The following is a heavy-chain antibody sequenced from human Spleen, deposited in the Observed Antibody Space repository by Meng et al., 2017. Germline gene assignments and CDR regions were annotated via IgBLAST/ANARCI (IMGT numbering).Heavy chain of an antibody. CDR1: GFIFSSYW. CDR2: ISVSGGST. V-gene: IGHV3-23*01. D-gene: IGHD3/OR15-3a*01. Sequence: GGSLRLSCAASGFIFSSYWMTWVRQAPGKGLEWVSTISVSGGSTYYADSVKGRFSISRDNSKNTLSLQMNSLRAADTAIYYCAKDEDFGLTGARPIGWFDPWGQGTLVTVSS. J-gene: IGHJ5*02. CDR3: AKDEDFGLTGARPIGWFDP.